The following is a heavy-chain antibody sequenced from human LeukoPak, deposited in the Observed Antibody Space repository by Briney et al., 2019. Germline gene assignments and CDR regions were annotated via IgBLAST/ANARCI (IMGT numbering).Heavy chain of an antibody. CDR1: GGSISSSSYY. CDR3: ARDCSGGSCYETYGKYYYHGMDV. J-gene: IGHJ6*02. V-gene: IGHV4-39*07. Sequence: SETLSLTCTVSGGSISSSSYYWGWIRQPPGKGLEWIGSIYYSGSTYYNPSLKSRVTISLDTSKNQFSLKLSSVTAADTAVYYCARDCSGGSCYETYGKYYYHGMDVWGQGTTVTVSS. CDR2: IYYSGST. D-gene: IGHD2-15*01.